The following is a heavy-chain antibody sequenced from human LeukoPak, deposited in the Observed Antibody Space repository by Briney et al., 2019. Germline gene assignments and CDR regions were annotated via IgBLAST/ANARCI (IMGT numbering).Heavy chain of an antibody. CDR2: IWYDGSNK. CDR1: GFTFSNYG. CDR3: ARDISSSWYDY. D-gene: IGHD6-13*01. Sequence: GGSLRLSCAASGFTFSNYGMHWVRQAPGKGLEWVALIWYDGSNKYYADSVKGRFTISRDNSKNTLFLQMNSLRAEDTAAYYCARDISSSWYDYWGQGTLVTVCS. J-gene: IGHJ4*02. V-gene: IGHV3-33*08.